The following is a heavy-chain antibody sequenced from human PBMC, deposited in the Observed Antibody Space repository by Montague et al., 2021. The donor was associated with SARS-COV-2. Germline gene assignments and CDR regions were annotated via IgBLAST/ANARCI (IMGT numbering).Heavy chain of an antibody. CDR2: IYYTGST. Sequence: SETLSLTCSVSGGSMINNYWSWIRQPPGKGLEWMGDIYYTGSTXXXPSXXXRATLSIDTSKNEFSLKLTSVTAADTAVYYCARGGGRLQYSYYYGMDVWGHGTTVTVSS. D-gene: IGHD5-12*01. CDR1: GGSMINNY. V-gene: IGHV4-59*01. CDR3: ARGGGRLQYSYYYGMDV. J-gene: IGHJ6*02.